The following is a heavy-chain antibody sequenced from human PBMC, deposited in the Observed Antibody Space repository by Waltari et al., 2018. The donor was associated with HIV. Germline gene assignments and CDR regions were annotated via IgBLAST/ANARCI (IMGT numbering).Heavy chain of an antibody. J-gene: IGHJ6*02. CDR2: VWQDGSNK. V-gene: IGHV3-33*01. CDR1: GFTVRNYG. D-gene: IGHD2-8*02. CDR3: ARDVQGYCAGERCFYGMDV. Sequence: QVQLVESGGGVVQPGRSLRLSCAASGFTVRNYGMHWVRQAPGKGLEWVGVVWQDGSNKYYGDSVKGRFTISRDNSKNALELQRNSLRAEDTAVYYCARDVQGYCAGERCFYGMDVWGQGTTVTVSS.